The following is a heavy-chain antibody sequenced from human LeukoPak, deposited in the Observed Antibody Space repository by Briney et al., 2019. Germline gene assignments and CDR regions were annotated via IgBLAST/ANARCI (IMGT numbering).Heavy chain of an antibody. J-gene: IGHJ4*02. D-gene: IGHD2-8*02. V-gene: IGHV1-3*04. CDR2: INIGNGNT. CDR3: VRDLGTGSFLFY. Sequence: GASVKIPCKASGYTFTSHTMHWVRQAPGQRPEWMGWINIGNGNTIYSQRFQGRVTITRDISATTAYMELTSLISEDTAIYYCVRDLGTGSFLFYWGQGTLVTVSS. CDR1: GYTFTSHT.